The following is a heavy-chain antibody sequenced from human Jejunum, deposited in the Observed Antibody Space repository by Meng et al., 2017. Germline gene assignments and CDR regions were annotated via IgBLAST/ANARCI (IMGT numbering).Heavy chain of an antibody. CDR2: IYLTGST. CDR1: VGSISSGNSY. Sequence: QGQREESDPGLSKPSQTLSLTCTVSVGSISSGNSYWSWIRQPAGKGLEWIGHIYLTGSTNYNPSLMSRVTISSDTSKNQISLRLNSVTAADTAVYYCAREKGWYDGTQNWFDPWGQGTLVTVSS. D-gene: IGHD6-19*01. V-gene: IGHV4-61*02. J-gene: IGHJ5*02. CDR3: AREKGWYDGTQNWFDP.